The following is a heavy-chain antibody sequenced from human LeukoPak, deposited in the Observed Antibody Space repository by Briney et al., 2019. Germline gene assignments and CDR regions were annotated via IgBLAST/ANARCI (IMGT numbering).Heavy chain of an antibody. Sequence: SETLSLTCTVSGGSISSGGYYWSWIRQHPGEGLEWIGYIYYSGSTYYNPSLKSRVTISVDTSKNQFSLKLSSVTAADTAVYYCARSPAVAGTLDYWGQGTLVTVSS. V-gene: IGHV4-31*03. CDR3: ARSPAVAGTLDY. D-gene: IGHD6-19*01. CDR2: IYYSGST. CDR1: GGSISSGGYY. J-gene: IGHJ4*02.